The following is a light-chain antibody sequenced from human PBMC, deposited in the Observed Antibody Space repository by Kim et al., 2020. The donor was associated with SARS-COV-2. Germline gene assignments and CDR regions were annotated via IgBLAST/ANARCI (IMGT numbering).Light chain of an antibody. J-gene: IGLJ3*02. Sequence: ASVKLTCTLSSGHNSYAIAWHQQQPEKGPRYLMKLNSDGSHTKGDGIPDRFSGSSSGAERYLTISSLQPEDEADYYCQTWGTGILVFGGGTKLTVL. CDR2: LNSDGSH. V-gene: IGLV4-69*01. CDR3: QTWGTGILV. CDR1: SGHNSYA.